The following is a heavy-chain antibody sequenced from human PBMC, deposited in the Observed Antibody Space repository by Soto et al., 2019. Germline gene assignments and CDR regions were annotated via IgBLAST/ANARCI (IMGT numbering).Heavy chain of an antibody. D-gene: IGHD3-10*01. V-gene: IGHV5-10-1*03. CDR3: ARHTTYGSGSYYGFVSGMDV. J-gene: IGHJ6*02. CDR2: IDPSDSYT. Sequence: EVQLVQSGAEVKKPGESLRISCKGSGYSFTSYWISWVRQMPGKGLEWMGRIDPSDSYTNYSPSFQGHVTISADKSISTAYLQWSSLKASDTAMYYCARHTTYGSGSYYGFVSGMDVWGQGTTVTVSS. CDR1: GYSFTSYW.